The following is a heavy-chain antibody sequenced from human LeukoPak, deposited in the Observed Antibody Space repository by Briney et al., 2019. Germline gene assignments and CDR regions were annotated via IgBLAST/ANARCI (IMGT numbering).Heavy chain of an antibody. CDR2: ISSSSSYI. V-gene: IGHV3-21*01. CDR1: GFTFSSYS. CDR3: ARWFPYGGFVDY. D-gene: IGHD5-12*01. J-gene: IGHJ4*02. Sequence: GGSLRLSCAASGFTFSSYSMNWARQAPGKGLEWVSSISSSSSYIYYADSVKGRFTISRDNAKNSLYLQMNSLRAEDTAVYYCARWFPYGGFVDYWGQGTLVTVSS.